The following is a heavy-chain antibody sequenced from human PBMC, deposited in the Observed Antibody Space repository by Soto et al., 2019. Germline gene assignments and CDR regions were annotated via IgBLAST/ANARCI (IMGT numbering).Heavy chain of an antibody. CDR1: GFTFSNAW. CDR3: TTGSHYGDYQHFDY. D-gene: IGHD4-17*01. J-gene: IGHJ4*02. V-gene: IGHV3-15*01. CDR2: IKSKTDGGTT. Sequence: GGSLRLSCAASGFTFSNAWMSWVRQAPGKGLEWVGRIKSKTDGGTTDYAAPVKGRFTISREDSKNTLYLQMNSLKTEDTAVYYCTTGSHYGDYQHFDYWGQGTLVTVSS.